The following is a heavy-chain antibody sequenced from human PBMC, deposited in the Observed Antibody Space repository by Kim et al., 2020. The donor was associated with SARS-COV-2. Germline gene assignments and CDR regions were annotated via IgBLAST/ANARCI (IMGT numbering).Heavy chain of an antibody. CDR2: VNHSGSA. CDR3: ARGPSDIMIGYYKNYYYGMDV. V-gene: IGHV4-34*01. Sequence: SETLSLTCGVSGGSLSGLYWAWIHQPPGKGLEWMGEVNHSGSANYNPSLKTRVTISVDTSKNHFSLKLTSVGAADTAVYYCARGPSDIMIGYYKNYYYGMDVWGQGTTVTVSS. J-gene: IGHJ6*02. D-gene: IGHD3-9*01. CDR1: GGSLSGLY.